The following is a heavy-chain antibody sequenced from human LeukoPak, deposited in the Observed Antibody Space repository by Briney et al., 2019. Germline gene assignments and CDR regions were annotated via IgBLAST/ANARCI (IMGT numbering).Heavy chain of an antibody. CDR2: ISSSSSYI. V-gene: IGHV3-21*01. CDR1: GFTFSSYS. D-gene: IGHD2-21*02. Sequence: GGSLTLSCAASGFTFSSYSMNWVRQAPGKGLEWVSSISSSSSYIYYADSVKGRFTISRDNAKNSLHLQMNSLRAEDTAVYYCARDPILCGGDCYFDYWGQGTLVTVSS. CDR3: ARDPILCGGDCYFDY. J-gene: IGHJ4*02.